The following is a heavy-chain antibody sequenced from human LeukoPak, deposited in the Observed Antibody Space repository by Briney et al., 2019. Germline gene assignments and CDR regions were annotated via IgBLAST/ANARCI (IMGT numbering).Heavy chain of an antibody. J-gene: IGHJ4*02. CDR3: ALQGCTVTPRVYFDY. V-gene: IGHV1-69*01. CDR1: GGTFSCYA. D-gene: IGHD4-17*01. CDR2: IIPIFGTA. Sequence: GSSVKVSCKASGGTFSCYAISWVRQAPGQGLEWMGGIIPIFGTANYAQKFQGRVTITADESTSTAYMELSSLRSEDTAVYYCALQGCTVTPRVYFDYWGQGTLVTVSS.